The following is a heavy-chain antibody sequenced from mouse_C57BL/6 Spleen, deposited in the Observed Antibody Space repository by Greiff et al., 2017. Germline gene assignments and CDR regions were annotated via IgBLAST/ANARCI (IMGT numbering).Heavy chain of an antibody. CDR3: ARLGSSYAWFAY. J-gene: IGHJ3*01. CDR2: INPNNGGT. V-gene: IGHV1-26*01. Sequence: VQLQQSGPELVKPGASVKISCKASGYTFTDYYMNWVKQSHGKSLEWIGAINPNNGGTSYNQKFKGKATLTVDKSSSTAYMELRSLTSEDSAVYYCARLGSSYAWFAYWGQGTLVTVSA. CDR1: GYTFTDYY. D-gene: IGHD1-1*01.